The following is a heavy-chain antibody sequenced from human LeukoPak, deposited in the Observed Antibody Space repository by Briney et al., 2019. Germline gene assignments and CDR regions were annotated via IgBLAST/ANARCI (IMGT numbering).Heavy chain of an antibody. CDR2: VSGSGGRT. Sequence: GGSLRLSCVASGFTFGKYWMSWVRQAPGKGLEWVAGVSGSGGRTFYADSVKGRFTISRDNSKNTLYLQMTSLRAEDTAMYYCATPLDYRDSSGFHQGGDWGQGTLVTVSS. V-gene: IGHV3-23*01. CDR3: ATPLDYRDSSGFHQGGD. CDR1: GFTFGKYW. J-gene: IGHJ4*02. D-gene: IGHD3-22*01.